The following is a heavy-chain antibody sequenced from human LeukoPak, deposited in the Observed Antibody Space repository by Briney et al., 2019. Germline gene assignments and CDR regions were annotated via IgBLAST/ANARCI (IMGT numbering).Heavy chain of an antibody. CDR1: GGSFSGYY. J-gene: IGHJ6*02. V-gene: IGHV4-34*01. CDR3: ARDWYYDDYYGMDV. Sequence: PSETLSLTCAVYGGSFSGYYWSWIRQPPGKGLEWIGEINHSGSTNYNPSLKSRVTISVDTSKNQFSLKLSSVTAADTAVYYCARDWYYDDYYGMDVWGQGTTVTVSS. CDR2: INHSGST. D-gene: IGHD3-16*01.